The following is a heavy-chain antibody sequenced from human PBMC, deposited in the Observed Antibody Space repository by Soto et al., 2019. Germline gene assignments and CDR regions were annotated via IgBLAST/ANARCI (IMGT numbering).Heavy chain of an antibody. Sequence: QVQLVQSGAEVKKPGSSVKVSCKSSGYNFIIYTITWVRQAPGQGLEWMGRIIPIFSQTNYAQKFQGRVTINADRYASTVDMEVRGLATGDTAVYYGARRGVGAAGGTAVWGEGATVTVSS. V-gene: IGHV1-69*02. J-gene: IGHJ6*04. CDR1: GYNFIIYT. CDR2: IIPIFSQT. CDR3: ARRGVGAAGGTAV. D-gene: IGHD3-16*01.